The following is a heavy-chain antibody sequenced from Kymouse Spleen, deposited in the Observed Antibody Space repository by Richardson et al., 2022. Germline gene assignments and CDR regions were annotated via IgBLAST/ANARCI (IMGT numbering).Heavy chain of an antibody. CDR1: GFTVSSNY. V-gene: IGHV3-53*01. J-gene: IGHJ5*02. CDR3: ARADIVVVPAAIWFDP. Sequence: EVQLVESGGGLIQPGGSLRLSCAASGFTVSSNYMSWVRQAPGKGLEWVSVIYSGGSTYYADSVKGRFTISRDNSKNTLYLQMNSLRAEDTAVYYCARADIVVVPAAIWFDPWGQGTLVTVSS. CDR2: IYSGGST. D-gene: IGHD2-2*02.